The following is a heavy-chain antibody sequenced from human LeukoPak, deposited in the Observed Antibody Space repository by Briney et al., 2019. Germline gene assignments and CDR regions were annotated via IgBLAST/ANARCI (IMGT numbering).Heavy chain of an antibody. CDR3: ARALRYFDWLSTSPEYNWFDP. D-gene: IGHD3-9*01. CDR1: LLTFSSYS. V-gene: IGHV3-48*01. J-gene: IGHJ5*02. CDR2: ISSSSSTI. Sequence: PGGSLRLPCARSLLTFSSYSMKWVRQAPGKGLEWVSYISSSSSTIYYADSVKGRFTISRDNAKNSLYLQMNSLRAEDTAVYYCARALRYFDWLSTSPEYNWFDPWGQGTLVTVSS.